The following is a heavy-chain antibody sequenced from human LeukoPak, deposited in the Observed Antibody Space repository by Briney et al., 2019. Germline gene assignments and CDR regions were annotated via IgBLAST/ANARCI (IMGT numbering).Heavy chain of an antibody. Sequence: SETLSLACTVSGASIASSPYYWGWIRQPPGQGLEWIGTISYSGSNYYNPSLKSRVTISVDTSKNQFSVKLSSVTAVDTAVYYCARLDGFSYGYLYYFDHWGQGTLVTVSS. CDR3: ARLDGFSYGYLYYFDH. CDR1: GASIASSPYY. J-gene: IGHJ4*02. V-gene: IGHV4-39*01. D-gene: IGHD5-18*01. CDR2: ISYSGSN.